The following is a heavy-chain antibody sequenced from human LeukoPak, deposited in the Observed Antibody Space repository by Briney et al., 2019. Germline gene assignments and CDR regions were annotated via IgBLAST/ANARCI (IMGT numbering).Heavy chain of an antibody. D-gene: IGHD3-10*01. J-gene: IGHJ4*02. CDR2: LNPNSGDT. V-gene: IGHV1-2*02. CDR3: ARMYYYGSGTYYGDY. CDR1: GYSFTDYY. Sequence: ASVKVSCKASGYSFTDYYVHWVRQAPGQGREWVGLLNPNSGDTNYAQKFQGRVTMIRDTSINTAYMELSRLRSDDTAVYYCARMYYYGSGTYYGDYWGQGTLVTVSS.